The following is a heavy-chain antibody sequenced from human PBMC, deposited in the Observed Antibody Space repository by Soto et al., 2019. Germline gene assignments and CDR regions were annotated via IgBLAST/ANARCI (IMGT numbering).Heavy chain of an antibody. CDR3: AHRVLRTVFGLVTTTAIYFDF. CDR1: GSSLTTSGVG. J-gene: IGHJ4*02. Sequence: QITLNESGPTVVRPTETLTLTCRFSGSSLTTSGVGVGWIRQSPGKAPEWLALIYWDDDKRYSASLKRRLTITKDTSKNQVVLTVSNLAPTDTATYYCAHRVLRTVFGLVTTTAIYFDFWGQGTPVAVSS. CDR2: IYWDDDK. D-gene: IGHD3-3*01. V-gene: IGHV2-5*02.